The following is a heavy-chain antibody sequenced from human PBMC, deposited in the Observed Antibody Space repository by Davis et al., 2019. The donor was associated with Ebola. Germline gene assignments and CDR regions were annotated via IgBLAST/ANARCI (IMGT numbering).Heavy chain of an antibody. D-gene: IGHD6-6*01. CDR2: INHSGST. V-gene: IGHV4-34*01. CDR1: GGFSTGYC. J-gene: IGHJ3*02. CDR3: ARVTIAARPISDSFDI. Sequence: SESLSLTCAVYGGFSTGYCWSWIRQPPGKGLEWIGDINHSGSTNNNPSLKSRVTISLDQSNNQFSLKLSSVTAADTAIYYCARVTIAARPISDSFDIWGQGTMVTVSS.